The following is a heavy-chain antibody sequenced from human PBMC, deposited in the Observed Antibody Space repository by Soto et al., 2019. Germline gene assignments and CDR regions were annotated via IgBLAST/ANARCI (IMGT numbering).Heavy chain of an antibody. V-gene: IGHV3-21*01. CDR3: ARDSKNRQDGMDV. Sequence: GGSLRLSCEGSGSTFSSYSINWVRQAPGKGLEWVSSISVIGDCMFYADSVKGRFTISRDNAKNSLFLQMDSLRAEDTAVYFCARDSKNRQDGMDVWGQGTTVTVSS. CDR1: GSTFSSYS. CDR2: ISVIGDCM. D-gene: IGHD4-4*01. J-gene: IGHJ6*02.